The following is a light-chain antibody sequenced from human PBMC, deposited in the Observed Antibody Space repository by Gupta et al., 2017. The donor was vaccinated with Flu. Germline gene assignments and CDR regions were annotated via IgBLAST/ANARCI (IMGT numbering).Light chain of an antibody. CDR2: MAS. V-gene: IGKV4-1*01. CDR3: QEYGRSAPGCT. CDR1: QRVLYSSNNKNY. Sequence: GESATVNCKSRQRVLYSSNNKNYVAWDTYKSGQSPKLLIYMASTRESGVNDRISCRGDGTEFTLTISSRQAEDVAVYYCQEYGRSAPGCTLGRGTKVEV. J-gene: IGKJ1*01.